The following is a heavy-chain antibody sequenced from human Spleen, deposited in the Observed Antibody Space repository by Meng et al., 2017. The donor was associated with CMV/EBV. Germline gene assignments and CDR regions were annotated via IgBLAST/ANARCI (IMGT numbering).Heavy chain of an antibody. Sequence: GESLKISCAASGFTFSGYGIHGVRQAPGKGREWVAFIRYDGSSKYYADSVRGRFTISRDNSKNTVYLQMNSLRAEDKAMYYCAKEGPRGSSHRLDYWGQGTLVTVSS. CDR1: GFTFSGYG. D-gene: IGHD6-6*01. J-gene: IGHJ4*02. CDR2: IRYDGSSK. CDR3: AKEGPRGSSHRLDY. V-gene: IGHV3-30*02.